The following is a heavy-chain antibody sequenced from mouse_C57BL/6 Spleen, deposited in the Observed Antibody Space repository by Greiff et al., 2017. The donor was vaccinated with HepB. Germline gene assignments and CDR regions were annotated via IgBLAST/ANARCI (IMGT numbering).Heavy chain of an antibody. CDR1: GYTFTSYG. V-gene: IGHV1-81*01. D-gene: IGHD3-2*02. J-gene: IGHJ2*01. Sequence: QVQLKESGAELARPGASVKLSCKASGYTFTSYGISWVKQRTGQGLEWIGEIYPRSGNTYYNEKFKGKATLTADKSSSTAYMELRSLTSEDSAVYFCARLPDSSGYRYYFDYWGQGTTLTVSS. CDR2: IYPRSGNT. CDR3: ARLPDSSGYRYYFDY.